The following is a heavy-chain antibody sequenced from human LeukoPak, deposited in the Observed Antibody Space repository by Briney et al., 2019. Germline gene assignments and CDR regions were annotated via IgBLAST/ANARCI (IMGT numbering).Heavy chain of an antibody. CDR2: IFSSGNT. V-gene: IGHV4-4*07. CDR1: GGSIRSFY. D-gene: IGHD1-20*01. J-gene: IGHJ4*02. CDR3: ARERGITGTTNYFDY. Sequence: PSETLSLTCIVSGGSIRSFYWNWVRQPAGGGLEWIGRIFSSGNTNYNSSLKSRVIMSIDTSKNQFSLNLTSVTAADTAVYYCARERGITGTTNYFDYWGQGTLLTVSS.